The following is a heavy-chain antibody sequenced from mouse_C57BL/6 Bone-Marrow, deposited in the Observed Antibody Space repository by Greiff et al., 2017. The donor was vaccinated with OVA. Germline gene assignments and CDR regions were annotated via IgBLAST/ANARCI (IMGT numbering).Heavy chain of an antibody. V-gene: IGHV2-9-1*01. CDR2: IWTGGGT. Sequence: VQRVESGPGLVAPSQSLSITCTVSGFSLTSYAISWVRQPPGKGLEWLGVIWTGGGTNYNSALKSRLSISKDNSKSQVFLKMNSLQTDDTARYYCARNTTTVGGGYAMDYWGQGTSVTVSS. CDR3: ARNTTTVGGGYAMDY. D-gene: IGHD1-1*01. CDR1: GFSLTSYA. J-gene: IGHJ4*01.